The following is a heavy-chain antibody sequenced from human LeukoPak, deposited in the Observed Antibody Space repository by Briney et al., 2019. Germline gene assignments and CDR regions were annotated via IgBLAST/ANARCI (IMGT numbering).Heavy chain of an antibody. Sequence: GGSLRLSCGVSGFTFSTYWMSWVRQAPGKGLEWVANIEQDGSQKSYVDSVKGRFTISRDDSKNTLYLQMNSLRADDTAIYYCANHRTPDRYHWNYFDYWGQGTLVTVSS. CDR2: IEQDGSQK. D-gene: IGHD1-20*01. J-gene: IGHJ4*02. V-gene: IGHV3-7*05. CDR3: ANHRTPDRYHWNYFDY. CDR1: GFTFSTYW.